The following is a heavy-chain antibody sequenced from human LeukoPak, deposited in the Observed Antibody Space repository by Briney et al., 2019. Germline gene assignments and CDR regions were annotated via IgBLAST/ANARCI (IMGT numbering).Heavy chain of an antibody. V-gene: IGHV1-2*02. CDR3: ASNMYGGLVGIAFDY. CDR1: GYTFTGYY. J-gene: IGHJ4*02. CDR2: INPNSGDT. Sequence: ASVKVPCKASGYTFTGYYMNWVRQAPGQGLEWMGWINPNSGDTNYAQEFQGRVTMTRDTSISTAYMELSRLRSDDTAVYYCASNMYGGLVGIAFDYWGQGTLVIVSS. D-gene: IGHD1-26*01.